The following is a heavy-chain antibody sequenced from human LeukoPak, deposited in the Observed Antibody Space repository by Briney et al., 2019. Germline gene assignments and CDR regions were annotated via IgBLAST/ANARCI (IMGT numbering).Heavy chain of an antibody. CDR3: ARHGDIVATIPDSYYYGMDV. V-gene: IGHV3-33*01. Sequence: GGSLRLSCAASGFTFSSYGMHWVRQAPGKGLEWVAVIWYDGNNKYYADSVKGRFTISRDNAKNSLYLQMNSLRDEDTAVYYCARHGDIVATIPDSYYYGMDVWGQGTTVTVSS. J-gene: IGHJ6*02. CDR1: GFTFSSYG. D-gene: IGHD5-12*01. CDR2: IWYDGNNK.